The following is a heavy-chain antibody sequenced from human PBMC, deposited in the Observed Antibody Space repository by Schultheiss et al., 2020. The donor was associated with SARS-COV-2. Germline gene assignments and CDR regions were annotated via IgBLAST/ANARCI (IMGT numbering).Heavy chain of an antibody. CDR2: IYYSGST. D-gene: IGHD6-13*01. Sequence: SETLSLTWTVSGYSISSGYYWGWIRQPPGKGLEWIGSIYYSGSTYYNPFLESRVTISVDTSNIQFSLKLSSVTAADTAVYYCACYSSSWYNYWGQGTLVTVSS. J-gene: IGHJ4*02. CDR3: ACYSSSWYNY. CDR1: GYSISSGYY. V-gene: IGHV4-38-2*02.